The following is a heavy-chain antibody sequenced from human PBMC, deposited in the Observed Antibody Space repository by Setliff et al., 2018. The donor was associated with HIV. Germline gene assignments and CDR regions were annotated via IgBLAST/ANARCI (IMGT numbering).Heavy chain of an antibody. CDR3: ARAEGGCIDY. CDR1: GGPISSSSYY. V-gene: IGHV4-39*07. CDR2: IYYSGST. Sequence: PSETLSLTCTVSGGPISSSSYYWGWIRQPPGKGLEWIGSIYYSGSTYYNPSLTSRVTISVDTSKNQFSLKLSSVTAADTAVYYCARAEGGCIDYWGQGTLVTVSS. J-gene: IGHJ4*02. D-gene: IGHD2-15*01.